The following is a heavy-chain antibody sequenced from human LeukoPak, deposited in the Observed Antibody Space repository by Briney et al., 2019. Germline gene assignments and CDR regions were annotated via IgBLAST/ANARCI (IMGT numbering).Heavy chain of an antibody. Sequence: PSETLSLTCTVSGGSISSSSYYWGWIRQPPGKGLEWIGSIYYSGSTYYNPSLKSRVTISVDTSKNQFSLKLSSVTAADTAVYYCASTFYYDSSGSYDYWGQGTLVTVSS. D-gene: IGHD3-22*01. J-gene: IGHJ4*02. CDR3: ASTFYYDSSGSYDY. CDR2: IYYSGST. CDR1: GGSISSSSYY. V-gene: IGHV4-39*01.